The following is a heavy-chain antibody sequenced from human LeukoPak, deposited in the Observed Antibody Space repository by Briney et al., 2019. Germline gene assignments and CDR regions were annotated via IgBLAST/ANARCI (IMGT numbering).Heavy chain of an antibody. CDR1: GGSISSYY. CDR2: IYYSGST. CDR3: ARDRGRMWLVRYMDV. D-gene: IGHD6-19*01. Sequence: SETLSLTCTVSGGSISSYYWSWIRQPPGKGLEWIGYIYYSGSTNYNPSPKSRVTISVDTSKNQFSLKLSSVTAADTAVYYCARDRGRMWLVRYMDVWGKGTTVTVSS. J-gene: IGHJ6*03. V-gene: IGHV4-59*01.